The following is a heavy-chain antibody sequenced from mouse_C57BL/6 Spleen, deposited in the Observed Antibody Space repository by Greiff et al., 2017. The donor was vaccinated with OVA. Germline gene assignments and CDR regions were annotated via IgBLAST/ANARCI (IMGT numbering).Heavy chain of an antibody. CDR3: ARYEGSLGGFAY. D-gene: IGHD3-3*01. CDR1: GFTFTDYY. J-gene: IGHJ3*01. CDR2: IRNKANGYTT. V-gene: IGHV7-3*01. Sequence: EVHLVESGGGLVQPGGSLSLSCAASGFTFTDYYMSWVRQPPGKALEWLGFIRNKANGYTTEYSASVKGRFTISRDNSQSILYLQMNALRAEDSATYYCARYEGSLGGFAYWGQGTLVTVSA.